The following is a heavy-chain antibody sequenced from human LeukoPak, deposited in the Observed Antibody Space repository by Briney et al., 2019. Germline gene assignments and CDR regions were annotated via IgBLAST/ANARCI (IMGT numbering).Heavy chain of an antibody. CDR1: GYTLTELS. D-gene: IGHD3-22*01. Sequence: ASVKVSCKVSGYTLTELSMHWVRRAPGKGLEWMGGFDPEDGETIYAQKFQGRVTMTEDTSTDTAYMELSSLRSEDTAVYYCATDRKYYYDSSGYLFDYWGQGTLVTVSS. CDR2: FDPEDGET. J-gene: IGHJ4*02. CDR3: ATDRKYYYDSSGYLFDY. V-gene: IGHV1-24*01.